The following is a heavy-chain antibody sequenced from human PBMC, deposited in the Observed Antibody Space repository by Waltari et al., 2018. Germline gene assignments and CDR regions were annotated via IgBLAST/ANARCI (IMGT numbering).Heavy chain of an antibody. Sequence: QLAQSGAEVKKHGPSVKVPCKASGYIFSISGITWVRQAPGQRLEWMGWINPYNGDTKYEQNLQGRVTMTTDTSTTTAYMEIRTLRSDDTAIYYCARDDVNRSNFGGFWGQGTLVTVSS. CDR1: GYIFSISG. CDR3: ARDDVNRSNFGGF. D-gene: IGHD3-16*01. CDR2: INPYNGDT. V-gene: IGHV1-18*01. J-gene: IGHJ4*02.